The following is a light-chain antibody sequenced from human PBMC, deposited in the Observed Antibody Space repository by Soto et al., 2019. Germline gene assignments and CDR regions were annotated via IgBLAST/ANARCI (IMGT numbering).Light chain of an antibody. CDR3: AAWDDSLSGPNWI. J-gene: IGLJ3*02. CDR1: SSNIGTNY. Sequence: QSVLTQPPSASGTHGQRVTISCSGRSSNIGTNYIYWYQHLPGVAPKLLIYTSDQRPSGVPDRFSVSKSGTSASLAISGLRSEDEADSYCAAWDDSLSGPNWIFGGGTKLTVL. CDR2: TSD. V-gene: IGLV1-47*01.